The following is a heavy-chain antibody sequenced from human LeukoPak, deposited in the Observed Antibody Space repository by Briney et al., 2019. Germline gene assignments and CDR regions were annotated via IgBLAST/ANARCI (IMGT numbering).Heavy chain of an antibody. CDR2: INHSGST. V-gene: IGHV4-34*01. J-gene: IGHJ4*02. CDR1: GGSISSYY. Sequence: SETLSLTCTVSGGSISSYYWSWIRQPAGKGPEWIGEINHSGSTNYNPSLKSRVTISVDTPKNQFSLKLSSVTAADTAVYYCARSPYYGYFDRGKPFDYWGQGTLVTVSS. D-gene: IGHD3-10*01. CDR3: ARSPYYGYFDRGKPFDY.